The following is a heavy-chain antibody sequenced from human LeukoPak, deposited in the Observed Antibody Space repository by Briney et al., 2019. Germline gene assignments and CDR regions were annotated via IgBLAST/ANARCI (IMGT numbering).Heavy chain of an antibody. V-gene: IGHV4-34*01. CDR1: GGSFSGYY. D-gene: IGHD6-19*01. CDR2: INHSGST. Sequence: SETPSLTCAVYGGSFSGYYWSWIRQPPGKGLEWIGEINHSGSTNYNPSLKSRVTISVDTSKNQFSLKLSSVTAADTAVYYCARLCCSSGWYVWNWFDPWGQGTLVTVSS. CDR3: ARLCCSSGWYVWNWFDP. J-gene: IGHJ5*02.